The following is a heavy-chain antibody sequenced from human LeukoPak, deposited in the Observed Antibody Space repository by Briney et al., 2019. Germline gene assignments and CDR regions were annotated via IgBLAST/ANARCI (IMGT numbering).Heavy chain of an antibody. Sequence: GGSLRLSCAASGFTVSNNFMNWVRQAPGKGLEWVSIIYSGGNTYYAESVKGRFTISRDNSKNTLYLQMNSLRTEDTAVYFCARDYGSGRRAFDIWAKGQWSPSL. CDR2: IYSGGNT. V-gene: IGHV3-53*01. D-gene: IGHD3-10*01. J-gene: IGHJ3*02. CDR1: GFTVSNNF. CDR3: ARDYGSGRRAFDI.